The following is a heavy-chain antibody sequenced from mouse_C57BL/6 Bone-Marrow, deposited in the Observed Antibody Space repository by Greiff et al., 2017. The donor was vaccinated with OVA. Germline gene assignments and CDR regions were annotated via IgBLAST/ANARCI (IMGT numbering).Heavy chain of an antibody. CDR2: IYPGSGST. J-gene: IGHJ3*01. D-gene: IGHD2-1*01. Sequence: QVQLQQPGAELVKPGASVKMSCKASGYTFTSYWITWVKQRPGQGLEWIGDIYPGSGSTYYNEKFKSKATLTVEPYSSTAYMQLSSLTSEDSAVYYCARGVYYGNYIYYWGQGTLVTVSA. V-gene: IGHV1-55*01. CDR1: GYTFTSYW. CDR3: ARGVYYGNYIYY.